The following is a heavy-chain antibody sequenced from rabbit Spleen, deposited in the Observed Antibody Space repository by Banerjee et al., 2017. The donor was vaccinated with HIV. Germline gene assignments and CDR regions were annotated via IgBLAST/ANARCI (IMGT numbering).Heavy chain of an antibody. V-gene: IGHV1S40*01. CDR3: SREYGL. CDR2: IDAGSSGST. D-gene: IGHD6-1*01. J-gene: IGHJ6*01. CDR1: GFSFSSSYY. Sequence: QSLEESGGDLVKPGASLTLTCTASGFSFSSSYYICWVRQDSEKGLEWIACIDAGSSGSTYYTSWAKGRFTIAKDSSTTVTLQMTSLTAAYTATYFCSREYGLWGQGTLVTVS.